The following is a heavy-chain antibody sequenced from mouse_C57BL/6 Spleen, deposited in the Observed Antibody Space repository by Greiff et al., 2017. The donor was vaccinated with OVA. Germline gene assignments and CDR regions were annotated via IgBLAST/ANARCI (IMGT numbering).Heavy chain of an antibody. CDR3: ARQGDGYYYFNY. CDR1: GYTFTDYN. D-gene: IGHD2-3*01. Sequence: VQLQQSGPELVKPGASVKIPCKASGYTFTDYNMDWVKQSHGTSLEWIGDINPNNGGTIYNQKFKGKATLTVDKSSSTAYMELRSLTSEDTAVYYCARQGDGYYYFNYWGQGTTLTVSS. V-gene: IGHV1-18*01. CDR2: INPNNGGT. J-gene: IGHJ2*01.